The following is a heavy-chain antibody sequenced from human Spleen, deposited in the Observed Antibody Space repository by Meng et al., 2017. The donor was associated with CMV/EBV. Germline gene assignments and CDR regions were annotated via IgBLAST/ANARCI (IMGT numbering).Heavy chain of an antibody. Sequence: SGFTFDDYGMSWVRQATGKGLEWVSGINGKGDSTGYADSVKGRFTISRDNAKNSLYLQMNTLGVDDSALYFCARGLYCSNTNCSPYWGRGTLVTVSS. J-gene: IGHJ4*02. CDR1: GFTFDDYG. CDR3: ARGLYCSNTNCSPY. V-gene: IGHV3-20*03. CDR2: INGKGDST. D-gene: IGHD2-2*01.